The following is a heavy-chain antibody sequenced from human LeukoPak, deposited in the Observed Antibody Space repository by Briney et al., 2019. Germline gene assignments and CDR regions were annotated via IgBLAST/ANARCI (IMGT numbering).Heavy chain of an antibody. CDR3: ARQEPHYYDSSGYPPDY. Sequence: GESLKISCQGSGYSFTSYWIGWVRQMPGKGLEWMGIIYPGDSDTRYSPSFQGQVTISADKSISTAYLQWSSLKASDTAMYFCARQEPHYYDSSGYPPDYWGQGTLVTVSS. V-gene: IGHV5-51*01. CDR2: IYPGDSDT. D-gene: IGHD3-22*01. CDR1: GYSFTSYW. J-gene: IGHJ4*02.